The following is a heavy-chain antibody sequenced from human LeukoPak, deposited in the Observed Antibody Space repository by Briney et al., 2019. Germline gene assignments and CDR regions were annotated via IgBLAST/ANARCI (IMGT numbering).Heavy chain of an antibody. CDR3: ARGPPNWGYDY. D-gene: IGHD7-27*01. CDR2: MSPNSGDT. CDR1: GYTFTSHD. Sequence: ASVKVSCRASGYTFTSHDINWVRQATGQRPEWMGWMSPNSGDTGYAQKFQDRVTMTRNTSISTAYMELSGLRSDDTAVYYCARGPPNWGYDYWGPGTLVTVSS. J-gene: IGHJ4*02. V-gene: IGHV1-8*01.